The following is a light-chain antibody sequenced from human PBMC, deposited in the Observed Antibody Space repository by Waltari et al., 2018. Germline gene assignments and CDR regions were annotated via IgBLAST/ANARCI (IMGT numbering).Light chain of an antibody. Sequence: EIVLTQSPDTLSLSPGERATLSCRASHSVSSSYLAWYQQKPGQAPGLLIYGGSTRATGVPDRFRGSGSGTDFILTINRLEPQDFAVYFCQQYGTSPWTFGQGTRLEIK. CDR1: HSVSSSY. CDR2: GGS. V-gene: IGKV3-20*01. J-gene: IGKJ1*01. CDR3: QQYGTSPWT.